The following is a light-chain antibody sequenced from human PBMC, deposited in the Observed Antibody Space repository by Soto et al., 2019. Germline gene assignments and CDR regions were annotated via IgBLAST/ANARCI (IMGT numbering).Light chain of an antibody. CDR2: DAS. V-gene: IGKV3-15*01. CDR3: QQYNNWWT. J-gene: IGKJ1*01. CDR1: QGVTTN. Sequence: EIVMTQSPGTLSVSPGDRATLSCRAGQGVTTNFAWYQQKSGQSPRLLIYDASTRATGIPARFSGSGSGTEFTLTISSLQSEDFAVYYCQQYNNWWTFGQGTKVDIK.